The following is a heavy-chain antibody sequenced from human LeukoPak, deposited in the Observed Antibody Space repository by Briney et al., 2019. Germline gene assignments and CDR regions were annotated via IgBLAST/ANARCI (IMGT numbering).Heavy chain of an antibody. D-gene: IGHD6-19*01. J-gene: IGHJ1*01. Sequence: SETLSLTCSVSGGSINNYYWSWIRQPPGKGLEWIGYIYYSGSTNYNPSLKSRVTISVDTSKNQFSLKLSSVTAADTAVYYCARVDGSGWWEPFQHWGQGTLVTVSS. CDR3: ARVDGSGWWEPFQH. CDR2: IYYSGST. CDR1: GGSINNYY. V-gene: IGHV4-59*01.